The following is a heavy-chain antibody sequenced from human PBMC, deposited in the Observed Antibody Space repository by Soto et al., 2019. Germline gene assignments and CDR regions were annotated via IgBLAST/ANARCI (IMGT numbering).Heavy chain of an antibody. CDR3: AKDPAYGDYFDY. J-gene: IGHJ4*02. CDR1: GFTFSSYT. V-gene: IGHV3-21*04. Sequence: GGSLRLSCAASGFTFSSYTMNWVRQAPGKGLEWVSSISSRSSYIYYADSVKGRFTISRDNAKISVYLQMNSLRAEDTAVYYCAKDPAYGDYFDYWGQGTLVTVSS. D-gene: IGHD4-17*01. CDR2: ISSRSSYI.